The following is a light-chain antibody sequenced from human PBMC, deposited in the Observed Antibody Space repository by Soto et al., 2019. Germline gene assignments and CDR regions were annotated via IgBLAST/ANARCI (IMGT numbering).Light chain of an antibody. CDR3: QQYGSSGT. Sequence: EIVLTQSPGTLSLSPGERATLSCRASQSVSNNYLAWYQQKPGQCPRLLIYGESNRATGIPDRLSGSGSGTDFTLTISRLEPEDFAVYYCQQYGSSGTVGQGTKVDIK. J-gene: IGKJ1*01. V-gene: IGKV3-20*01. CDR1: QSVSNNY. CDR2: GES.